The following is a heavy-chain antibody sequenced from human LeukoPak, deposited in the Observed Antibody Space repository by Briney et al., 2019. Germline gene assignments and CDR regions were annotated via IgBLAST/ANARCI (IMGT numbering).Heavy chain of an antibody. CDR2: IKQDGSEK. CDR1: GFTFSSYW. D-gene: IGHD2-15*01. V-gene: IGHV3-7*01. CDR3: ARDRYCSGGSCYSLVPYFDY. J-gene: IGHJ4*02. Sequence: PGGSLRLSCAASGFTFSSYWMSWVRQARGKGLEWVANIKQDGSEKYYVDSVKGRFTISRDNAKNSLYLQMNSLRAEDTAVYYCARDRYCSGGSCYSLVPYFDYWGQGTLVTVSS.